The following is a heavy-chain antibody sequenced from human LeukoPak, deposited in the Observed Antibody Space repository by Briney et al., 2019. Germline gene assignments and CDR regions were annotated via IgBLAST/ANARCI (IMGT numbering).Heavy chain of an antibody. CDR2: IYHSGST. CDR1: GGSISSGGYS. Sequence: SQTLSLTCAVSGGSISSGGYSWSWIRQPPGKGLEWIGYIYHSGSTYYNPSLKSRVTISVDRSKNQFSLKLSSVTAADTAVYYCARLVAATGNFDYWGQGTLVTISS. J-gene: IGHJ4*02. V-gene: IGHV4-30-2*01. CDR3: ARLVAATGNFDY. D-gene: IGHD6-13*01.